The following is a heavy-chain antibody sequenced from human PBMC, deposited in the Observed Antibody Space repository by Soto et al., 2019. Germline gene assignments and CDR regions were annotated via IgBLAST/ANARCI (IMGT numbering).Heavy chain of an antibody. CDR1: GYTFTIYG. Sequence: QVQLVQSGGEVKKPGASVKVSCKASGYTFTIYGINWVRQAPGQGLEWMGWISPDNGNTNYAQKLQGRVTMTTDTSPSTVYMELRSLRSDDTAVYYCARALGYSGYAGMDVWGQGTTVTVSS. CDR2: ISPDNGNT. CDR3: ARALGYSGYAGMDV. V-gene: IGHV1-18*01. D-gene: IGHD5-12*01. J-gene: IGHJ6*02.